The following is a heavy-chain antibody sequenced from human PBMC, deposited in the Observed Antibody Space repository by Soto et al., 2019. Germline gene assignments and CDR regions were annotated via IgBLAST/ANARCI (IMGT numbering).Heavy chain of an antibody. CDR1: GGSISSSNW. V-gene: IGHV4-4*02. J-gene: IGHJ4*02. CDR3: ASMTRQMSGSWYYGGHFDY. D-gene: IGHD6-13*01. CDR2: IYHSGST. Sequence: QVQLQESGPGLVKPSGTLSLTCAVSGGSISSSNWWSWVRQPPGKGLEWIGEIYHSGSTNYNPSLKSRVTISVDKSKNQFSLKLSSVTAADTAVYYCASMTRQMSGSWYYGGHFDYWGQGTLVTVSS.